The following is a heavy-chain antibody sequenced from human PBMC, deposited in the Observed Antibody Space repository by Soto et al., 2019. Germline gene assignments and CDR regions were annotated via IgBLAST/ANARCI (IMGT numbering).Heavy chain of an antibody. Sequence: QAQLVQSVAEEKKVGASVKVSCKASGYNFILHGISWVRQAPGQGLEWMGWISSYSGNTDYAQNIQGRVTMTTDTSTGTVYMELRTLTSEDPAMYYCASVRYGGNTSAFAIWRQGTMVTVSS. V-gene: IGHV1-18*01. CDR1: GYNFILHG. CDR3: ASVRYGGNTSAFAI. J-gene: IGHJ3*02. D-gene: IGHD2-15*01. CDR2: ISSYSGNT.